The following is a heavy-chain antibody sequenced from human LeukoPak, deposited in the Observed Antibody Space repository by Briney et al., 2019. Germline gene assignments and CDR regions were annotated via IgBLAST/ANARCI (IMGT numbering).Heavy chain of an antibody. J-gene: IGHJ4*02. CDR1: GGSISSYY. Sequence: SETLSLTCTVSGGSISSYYWNWIRQPPGKGLEWIGYIYYSGSTNYNPSLKSRVTISVDTSKNQFSLKLSSVTAADTAVYYCARGGRPTATIAAHPWGQGTLVTVSS. D-gene: IGHD6-6*01. V-gene: IGHV4-59*01. CDR3: ARGGRPTATIAAHP. CDR2: IYYSGST.